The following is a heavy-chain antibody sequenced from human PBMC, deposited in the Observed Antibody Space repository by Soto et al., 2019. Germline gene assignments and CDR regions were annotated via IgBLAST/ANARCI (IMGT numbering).Heavy chain of an antibody. J-gene: IGHJ4*02. CDR1: GFSLTNARMG. D-gene: IGHD1-26*01. CDR3: ARHGRGVGARPLDY. CDR2: IFSNDEK. Sequence: QVTLKESGPVLVKPTETLTLTCTVSGFSLTNARMGVTWIRQPPGKAMEWLAHIFSNDEKSYSTSLMSRLTISRDTSKSQVVLTMTNMDPVDTATYYCARHGRGVGARPLDYWGQGALDTVSS. V-gene: IGHV2-26*01.